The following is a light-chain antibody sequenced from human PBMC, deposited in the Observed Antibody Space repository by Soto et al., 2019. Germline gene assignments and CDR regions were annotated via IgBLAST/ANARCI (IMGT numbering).Light chain of an antibody. CDR2: GAS. V-gene: IGKV3-15*01. CDR1: QTVGSD. CDR3: HQHNNWWT. Sequence: EVVMTQSPGTLSVSPGKRVTLSCRASQTVGSDLAWYQQKPGQAPRLLIYGASTRAAGIPARFSGSGSGTDFTLTITSLQSEDFGVYYCHQHNNWWTFGQGTKVDIK. J-gene: IGKJ1*01.